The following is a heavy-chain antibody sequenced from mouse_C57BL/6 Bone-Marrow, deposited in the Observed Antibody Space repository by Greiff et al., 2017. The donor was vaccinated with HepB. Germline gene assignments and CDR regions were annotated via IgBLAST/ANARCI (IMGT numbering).Heavy chain of an antibody. CDR1: GIDFSRYW. D-gene: IGHD4-1*01. Sequence: EASGIDFSRYWMSWVRRAPGKGLEWIGEINPDSSTINYAPSLKDKFIISRDNAKNTLYLQMSKVRSEDTALYYCASTNWDVFAYWGQGTLVTVSA. V-gene: IGHV4-1*01. CDR2: INPDSSTI. J-gene: IGHJ3*01. CDR3: ASTNWDVFAY.